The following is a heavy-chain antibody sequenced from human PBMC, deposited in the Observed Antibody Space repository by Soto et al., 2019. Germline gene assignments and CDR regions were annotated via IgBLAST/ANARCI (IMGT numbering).Heavy chain of an antibody. D-gene: IGHD3-3*01. CDR1: GGSISSGGYY. V-gene: IGHV4-31*03. Sequence: QVQLQESGPGLVKPSQTLSLTCTVSGGSISSGGYYWSWIRQHPGKGLEWIGYIYYSGSTYYNPSLKSRVTLSVDTSKNQFSLQLSSVTAADTCVYYCALNDFWSGSRFDYWGQGTLVTVSS. CDR2: IYYSGST. J-gene: IGHJ4*02. CDR3: ALNDFWSGSRFDY.